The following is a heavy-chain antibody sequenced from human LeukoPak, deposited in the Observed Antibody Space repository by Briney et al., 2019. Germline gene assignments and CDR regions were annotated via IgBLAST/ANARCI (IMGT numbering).Heavy chain of an antibody. J-gene: IGHJ4*02. V-gene: IGHV4-59*01. Sequence: SETLFLTCTVSGGSINNYYWSWIRQPPGKGLEWIGHIHYTGSTNCNPSLKNRVSISVDTSKNQFSLNLSSMTAADTSIYYCARDLGTAARNYWGQGTLVTVSS. CDR1: GGSINNYY. D-gene: IGHD6-6*01. CDR3: ARDLGTAARNY. CDR2: IHYTGST.